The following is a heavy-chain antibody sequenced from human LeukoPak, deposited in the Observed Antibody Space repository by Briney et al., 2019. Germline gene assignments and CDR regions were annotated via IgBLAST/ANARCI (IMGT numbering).Heavy chain of an antibody. CDR2: IGSSSNTI. J-gene: IGHJ2*01. CDR1: GFTFSSYE. D-gene: IGHD6-19*01. V-gene: IGHV3-48*03. CDR3: ARGAVAGLWYFDL. Sequence: GGSLRLSCAASGFTFSSYEMNWVRQAPGKGLEWVSYIGSSSNTIYYADSVKGRFTISRDNAKNSLYLQMNRLRVDDTSVYYCARGAVAGLWYFDLWGRGTLVTVSS.